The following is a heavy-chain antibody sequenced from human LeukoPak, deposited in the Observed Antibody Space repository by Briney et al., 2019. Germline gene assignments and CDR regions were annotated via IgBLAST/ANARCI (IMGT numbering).Heavy chain of an antibody. CDR3: ARGLKYSGSYRPYYYYGMDV. D-gene: IGHD1-26*01. CDR1: GGSISSYY. V-gene: IGHV4-59*01. J-gene: IGHJ6*02. CDR2: IYYSGST. Sequence: SETLSLTCTVSGGSISSYYWSWIRQPPGKGLEWIGYIYYSGSTNYNPSLKSRVTISVDTSKNQFSLKLSSVTAADTAVYYCARGLKYSGSYRPYYYYGMDVWGQGTTATVSS.